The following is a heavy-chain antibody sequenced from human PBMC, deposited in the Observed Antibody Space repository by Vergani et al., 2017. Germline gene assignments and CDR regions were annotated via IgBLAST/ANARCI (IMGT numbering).Heavy chain of an antibody. J-gene: IGHJ4*02. D-gene: IGHD2-21*01. V-gene: IGHV5-51*01. CDR1: ESSFIRNE. Sequence: EVMLVQSGAEVKKPGESLKISCKYSESSFIRNEIAWVRQMSGKGLQWMGNINPIDSKIAYSPSFQGQAIMSLDKSITTAYLQWRSLKASDTAIYYCTRHVPCGDGACLHFDHWGRGTQVTVSS. CDR2: INPIDSKI. CDR3: TRHVPCGDGACLHFDH.